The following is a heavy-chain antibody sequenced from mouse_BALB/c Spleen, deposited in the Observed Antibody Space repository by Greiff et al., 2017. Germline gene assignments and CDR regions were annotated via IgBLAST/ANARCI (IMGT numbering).Heavy chain of an antibody. J-gene: IGHJ3*01. Sequence: EVKLVESGGGLVKPGGSLKLSCAASGFTFSSYAMSWVRQTPEKRLEWVASISSGGSTYYPDSVKGRFTISRDNARNILYLQMSSLRSEDTAMYYCARDGGYYGSSYVGWFAYWGQGTLVTVSA. CDR2: ISSGGST. CDR3: ARDGGYYGSSYVGWFAY. D-gene: IGHD1-1*01. V-gene: IGHV5-6-5*01. CDR1: GFTFSSYA.